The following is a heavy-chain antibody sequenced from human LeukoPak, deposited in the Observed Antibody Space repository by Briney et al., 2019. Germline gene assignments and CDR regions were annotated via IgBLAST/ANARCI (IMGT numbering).Heavy chain of an antibody. D-gene: IGHD3-10*01. J-gene: IGHJ4*02. CDR2: TREDGSEK. Sequence: QASETLSLTCTVSGYSISSGYYWGWIRQPPGEGLEWVANTREDGSEKYYVDSVKGRFTISRDNAKNSLYLQMNSLRAEDTAVYYCARDLVGHYYGSGSSFDYWGQGTLVTVSS. V-gene: IGHV3-7*01. CDR3: ARDLVGHYYGSGSSFDY. CDR1: GYSISSGYY.